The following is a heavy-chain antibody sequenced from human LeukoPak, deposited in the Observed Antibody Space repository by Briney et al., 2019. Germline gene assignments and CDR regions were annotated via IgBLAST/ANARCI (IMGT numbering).Heavy chain of an antibody. Sequence: GGSLRLSCAASGFTFSSYWMSWVRQAPGKGLEWVASIDQDGSEKYYLESVKGRFTISRDNAKNSLFVQMNSLRAEDTAVYYCAKEHETSGPTVTLFDYWGQGTLVTVSS. CDR2: IDQDGSEK. CDR1: GFTFSSYW. D-gene: IGHD4-17*01. J-gene: IGHJ4*02. V-gene: IGHV3-7*01. CDR3: AKEHETSGPTVTLFDY.